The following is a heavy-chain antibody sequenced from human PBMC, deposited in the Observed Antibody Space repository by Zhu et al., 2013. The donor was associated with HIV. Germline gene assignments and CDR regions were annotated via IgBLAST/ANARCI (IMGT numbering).Heavy chain of an antibody. CDR1: GYTFTGYY. Sequence: QVQLVQSGAEVKKPGASVKVSCKASGYTFTGYYMHWVRQAPGQGLEWMGWINPNSGGTIYEQKFQGRVTMTRDTSITTAYMELSRLTPDDTAVYYCSRTKMFAGYWSDFWGQGTLVTVSS. D-gene: IGHD3-9*01. CDR2: INPNSGGT. CDR3: SRTKMFAGYWSDF. J-gene: IGHJ4*02. V-gene: IGHV1-2*02.